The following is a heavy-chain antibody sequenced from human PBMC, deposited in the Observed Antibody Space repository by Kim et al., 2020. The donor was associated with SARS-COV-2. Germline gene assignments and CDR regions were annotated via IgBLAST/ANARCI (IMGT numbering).Heavy chain of an antibody. D-gene: IGHD5-12*01. Sequence: DSVKGQFTITRDNAKNTLYLQMNSLRAADTAVYYCASEGDSGYDLVAFDYWGQGTLVTVSS. J-gene: IGHJ4*02. V-gene: IGHV3-74*01. CDR3: ASEGDSGYDLVAFDY.